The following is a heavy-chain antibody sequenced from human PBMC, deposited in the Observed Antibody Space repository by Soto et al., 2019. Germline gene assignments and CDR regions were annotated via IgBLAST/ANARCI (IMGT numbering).Heavy chain of an antibody. J-gene: IGHJ6*02. CDR1: GYTFTSYG. V-gene: IGHV1-3*01. Sequence: ASVKVSCKASGYTFTSYGISWVRQAPGQGLEWMGWINAGNGNTKYSQKFQGRVTITRDTSASTAYMELSSLRSEDTAVYYCARDPDILTGYHYYYGMDVWGQGTTVTVSS. CDR3: ARDPDILTGYHYYYGMDV. D-gene: IGHD3-9*01. CDR2: INAGNGNT.